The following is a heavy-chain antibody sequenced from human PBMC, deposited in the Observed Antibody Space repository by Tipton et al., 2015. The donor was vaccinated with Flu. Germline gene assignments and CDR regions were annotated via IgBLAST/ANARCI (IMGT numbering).Heavy chain of an antibody. J-gene: IGHJ2*01. CDR2: VYFSGSN. CDR1: GGPISRHY. CDR3: ARDLSGGSLWYFDL. D-gene: IGHD2-15*01. Sequence: TLSLTCTASGGPISRHYWNWIRQPAGKGLEWIGRVYFSGSNNYNPSLGSRVTMSVDTSKSQVSLKLSFVTAADTAVYYCARDLSGGSLWYFDLWGRGTLVTVSS. V-gene: IGHV4-4*07.